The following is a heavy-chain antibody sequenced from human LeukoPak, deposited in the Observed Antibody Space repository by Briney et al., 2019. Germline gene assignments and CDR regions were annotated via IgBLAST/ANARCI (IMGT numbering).Heavy chain of an antibody. J-gene: IGHJ4*02. D-gene: IGHD3-16*01. V-gene: IGHV5-10-1*01. CDR3: AVLSVN. CDR2: GDPSNSNV. Sequence: GESLSISCKGSGYNFANYWISWVRQMPGKGLEWMGKGDPSNSNVKYSPSFQGHVTISTDKSISTAYLQLKTLKASDTAIYYCAVLSVNWGQGTLVTVSS. CDR1: GYNFANYW.